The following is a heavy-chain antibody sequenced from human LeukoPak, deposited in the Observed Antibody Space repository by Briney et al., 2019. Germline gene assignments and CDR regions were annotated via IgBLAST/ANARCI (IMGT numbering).Heavy chain of an antibody. CDR3: ATSHYYYDSSGYDPFDY. CDR2: FDPEDGET. J-gene: IGHJ4*02. CDR1: GYTLTELS. Sequence: ASVKVSCKVSGYTLTELSMHWVRQAPGKGLEWMGGFDPEDGETIYAQKFQGGVTMTEDTSTDTAYMELSSLRSEDTAVYYCATSHYYYDSSGYDPFDYWGQGTLVTVSS. D-gene: IGHD3-22*01. V-gene: IGHV1-24*01.